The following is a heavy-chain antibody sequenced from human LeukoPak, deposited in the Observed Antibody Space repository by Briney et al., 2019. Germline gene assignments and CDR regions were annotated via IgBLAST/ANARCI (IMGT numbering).Heavy chain of an antibody. J-gene: IGHJ3*02. CDR1: GGSISSSSYY. CDR2: IYYSGDT. D-gene: IGHD1-1*01. CDR3: AVNSTKHTFDI. V-gene: IGHV4-39*07. Sequence: SETLSLTCTVSGGSISSSSYYWGWIRQPPGKGLEWIGSIYYSGDTYYNPSLKSRVTISVDTSKNQFSLELSSVTAADTAVYYCAVNSTKHTFDIWGQGTMVTVSS.